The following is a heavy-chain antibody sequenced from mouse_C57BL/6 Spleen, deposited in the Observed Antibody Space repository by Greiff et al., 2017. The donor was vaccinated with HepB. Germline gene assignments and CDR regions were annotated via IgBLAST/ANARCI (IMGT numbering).Heavy chain of an antibody. CDR2: INPNNGGT. Sequence: EVQLQQSGPELVKPGASVKMSCKASGYTFTDYNMHWVKQSHGKSLEWIGYINPNNGGTSYNQKFKGKATLTVNKSSSTAYMELRSLTSEDSAVYYCARCGFDDVGWFAYWGRGTLVTVSA. V-gene: IGHV1-22*01. CDR3: ARCGFDDVGWFAY. D-gene: IGHD2-12*01. J-gene: IGHJ3*01. CDR1: GYTFTDYN.